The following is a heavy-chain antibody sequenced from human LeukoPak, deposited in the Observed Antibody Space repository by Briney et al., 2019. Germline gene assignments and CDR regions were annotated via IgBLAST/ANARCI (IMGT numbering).Heavy chain of an antibody. D-gene: IGHD3-3*01. CDR3: ATRGSDFWSGFDY. CDR2: FDPENAEI. Sequence: SVKVSCKLSGNTLRELPIQWVRQAGGKGLEWMAGFDPENAEIVYAQKFQGRVTMTEDTSTNTAYMELTSLTSDDTALYYCATRGSDFWSGFDYWGQGTQVTVSS. CDR1: GNTLRELP. J-gene: IGHJ4*02. V-gene: IGHV1-24*01.